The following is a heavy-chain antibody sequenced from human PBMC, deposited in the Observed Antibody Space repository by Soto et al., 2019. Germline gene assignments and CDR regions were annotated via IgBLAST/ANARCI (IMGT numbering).Heavy chain of an antibody. Sequence: QVQLVQSGAEVNKPGASVKVSCKASGYTFSNYAISWVRQAPGQGLEWMGWISTDDGYTNYARDKVTMPKDSSTNKAYMELRSLRSDDTAIYYCPRDRLHSGYDGDYWGQGTLVTVSS. V-gene: IGHV1-18*01. CDR1: GYTFSNYA. CDR2: ISTDDGYT. J-gene: IGHJ4*02. D-gene: IGHD5-12*01. CDR3: PRDRLHSGYDGDY.